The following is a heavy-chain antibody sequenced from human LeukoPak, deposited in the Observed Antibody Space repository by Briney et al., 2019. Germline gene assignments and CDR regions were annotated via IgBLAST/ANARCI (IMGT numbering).Heavy chain of an antibody. CDR2: IYYSGST. CDR1: GGSISSSSYY. D-gene: IGHD2-21*02. J-gene: IGHJ4*02. Sequence: SETLSLTCTVSGGSISSSSYYWGWIRQPPGKGLEWIGSIYYSGSTYYNPSLKSRVTISVDTSKNQFPLKLSSVTAADTAVYYCAREPMVVTATLDYWGQGTLVTVSS. V-gene: IGHV4-39*06. CDR3: AREPMVVTATLDY.